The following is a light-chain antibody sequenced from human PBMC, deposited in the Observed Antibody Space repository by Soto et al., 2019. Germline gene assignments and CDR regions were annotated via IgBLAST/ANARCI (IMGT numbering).Light chain of an antibody. CDR1: QSISGN. J-gene: IGKJ4*01. CDR2: GAS. Sequence: EIVMTQSPGTLSVSPGERATLSCRASQSISGNLVWYQQKPGQAPRLLIYGASTRATGIPARFSGSGSGTEFTLTIRSMQSEDCAIYYCQQYNTWPITFGGGTKVDIK. V-gene: IGKV3-15*01. CDR3: QQYNTWPIT.